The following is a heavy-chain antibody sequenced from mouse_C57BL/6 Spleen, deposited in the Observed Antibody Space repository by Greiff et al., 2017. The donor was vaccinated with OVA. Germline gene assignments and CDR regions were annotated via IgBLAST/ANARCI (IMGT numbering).Heavy chain of an antibody. D-gene: IGHD1-1*01. CDR2: IDPNSGGT. CDR3: ARSPTVVAEDAMDY. J-gene: IGHJ4*01. V-gene: IGHV1-72*01. CDR1: GYTFTSYW. Sequence: QVQLQQSGAELVKPGASVKLSCKASGYTFTSYWMHWVKQRPGRGLEWIGRIDPNSGGTKYNEKFKSKATLTVDKPSSTAYMQLSSLTSEDSAVYYCARSPTVVAEDAMDYWGQGTSVTVSS.